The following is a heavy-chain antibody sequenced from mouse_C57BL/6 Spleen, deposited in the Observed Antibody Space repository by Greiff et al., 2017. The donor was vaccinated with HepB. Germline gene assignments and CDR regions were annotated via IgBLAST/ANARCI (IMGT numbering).Heavy chain of an antibody. D-gene: IGHD1-1*01. Sequence: QVQLQQSGPELVKPGASVKISCKASGYAFSSSWMNWVKQRPGKGLEWIGRIYPGDGDTNYNGKFKGKATLTADKSSSTAYMQLSSLTSEDSAVYFCAREGLSTVVTSDYFDYWGQGTTLTVSS. CDR2: IYPGDGDT. V-gene: IGHV1-82*01. CDR1: GYAFSSSW. CDR3: AREGLSTVVTSDYFDY. J-gene: IGHJ2*01.